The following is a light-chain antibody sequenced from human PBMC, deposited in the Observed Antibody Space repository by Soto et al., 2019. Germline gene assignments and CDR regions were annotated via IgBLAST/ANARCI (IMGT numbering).Light chain of an antibody. J-gene: IGKJ1*01. V-gene: IGKV1-5*01. CDR3: QQYDSSSTT. CDR2: AAS. Sequence: DILMTQSPATLSASVGDRVTITCRASQTITRWFAWYQQKPGKAPKVLIYAASSLASGVPARFSGSGSGTESPITSSSQQAEDSVSYCQQQYDSSSTTFGQGTKVEIK. CDR1: QTITRW.